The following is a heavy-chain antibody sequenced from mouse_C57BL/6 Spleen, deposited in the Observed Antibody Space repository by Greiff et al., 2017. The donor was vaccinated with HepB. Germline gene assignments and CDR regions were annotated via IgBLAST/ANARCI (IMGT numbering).Heavy chain of an antibody. CDR1: GFTFSDYG. CDR2: ISSGSSTI. D-gene: IGHD1-1*01. Sequence: EVQLVESGGGLVKPGGSLKLSCAASGFTFSDYGMHWVRQAPEKGLEWVAYISSGSSTIYYADTLKGRFTISRDNAKNTLFLQMTRLRSEDTAMYYCARRYYYPYYFDYWGQVTTLTVSS. CDR3: ARRYYYPYYFDY. J-gene: IGHJ2*01. V-gene: IGHV5-17*01.